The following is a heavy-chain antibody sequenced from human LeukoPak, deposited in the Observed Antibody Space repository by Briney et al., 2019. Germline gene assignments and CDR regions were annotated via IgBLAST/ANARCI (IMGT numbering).Heavy chain of an antibody. J-gene: IGHJ3*02. D-gene: IGHD4-23*01. CDR3: ARQLDYGGFGAFGI. CDR1: GYSFTSYW. Sequence: GESLKISCKGSGYSFTSYWIGWVRQMPGKGLEWMGIINPGDSDTRYSPSFQGQVTISADKSITTTYLQWNSLKASDTAIYYCARQLDYGGFGAFGIWGQGTMVTVSS. CDR2: INPGDSDT. V-gene: IGHV5-51*01.